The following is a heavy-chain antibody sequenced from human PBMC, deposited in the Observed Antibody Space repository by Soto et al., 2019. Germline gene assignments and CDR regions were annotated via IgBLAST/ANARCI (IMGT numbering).Heavy chain of an antibody. D-gene: IGHD3-3*01. V-gene: IGHV4-30-4*01. J-gene: IGHJ4*02. CDR1: GGSISSGDYY. CDR3: ARDFSSGYDFWT. CDR2: IYYSGST. Sequence: SETLSLTCTVSGGSISSGDYYWSWIRQPPGKGLEWIGYIYYSGSTYYNPSLKSRVTISVDTSKNQFSLKLSSVTAADTAVYYCARDFSSGYDFWTWGQGTLVTVSS.